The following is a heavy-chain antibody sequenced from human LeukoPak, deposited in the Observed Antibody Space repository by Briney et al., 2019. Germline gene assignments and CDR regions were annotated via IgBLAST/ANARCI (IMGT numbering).Heavy chain of an antibody. CDR3: ARIYCGGDCLDAAPLSDAFDI. V-gene: IGHV3-33*01. Sequence: PGGSLRLSRAASGFPFSSYGMHWVRQAPGKGLEWVAVIWYDGSKKYYGDSVKGRFTTSRDNSKNTLYLQVNSLRAEDTAVYYCARIYCGGDCLDAAPLSDAFDIWGQGTMVTVSS. CDR1: GFPFSSYG. D-gene: IGHD2-21*02. CDR2: IWYDGSKK. J-gene: IGHJ3*02.